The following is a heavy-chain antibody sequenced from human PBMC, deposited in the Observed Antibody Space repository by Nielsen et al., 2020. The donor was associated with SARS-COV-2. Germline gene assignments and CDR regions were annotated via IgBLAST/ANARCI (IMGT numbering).Heavy chain of an antibody. D-gene: IGHD1-26*01. J-gene: IGHJ4*02. Sequence: LSLTCAVSGFIFSSYAMNWVRQAPGKGLEWVSAISSSGGNTYYADSVKGRFTISRDNFKNALYLQMNSLRAEDTAVYYCAKAGSHSYFDHWGQGTLVTVSS. CDR3: AKAGSHSYFDH. V-gene: IGHV3-23*01. CDR2: ISSSGGNT. CDR1: GFIFSSYA.